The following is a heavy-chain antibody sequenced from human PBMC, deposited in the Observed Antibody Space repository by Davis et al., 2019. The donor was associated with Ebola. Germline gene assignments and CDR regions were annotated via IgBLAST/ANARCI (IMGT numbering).Heavy chain of an antibody. V-gene: IGHV1-69*05. D-gene: IGHD2-21*02. CDR3: AKDLYGDYDLDS. Sequence: SVKVSCKASGGTFSSYAISWVRQAPGQGLEWMGGIIPIFGAANYAQNVQGRVTMTTDTSTSTAYMEVGSLRSDDTAVYYCAKDLYGDYDLDSWGQGTLVTVSS. J-gene: IGHJ4*02. CDR2: IIPIFGAA. CDR1: GGTFSSYA.